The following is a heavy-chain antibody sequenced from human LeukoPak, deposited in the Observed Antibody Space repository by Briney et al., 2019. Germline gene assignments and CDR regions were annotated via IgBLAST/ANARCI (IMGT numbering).Heavy chain of an antibody. CDR1: GGSFSGYY. Sequence: SETLSLTCAVYGGSFSGYYWSWIRQPPGKGLEWIGEINHSGSTNYNPSLKSRVTISVDTSKNQFSLKLSSVTAADTAVYYCAKDLTYRANWFDPWGQGTLVTVSS. CDR3: AKDLTYRANWFDP. D-gene: IGHD4-4*01. J-gene: IGHJ5*02. V-gene: IGHV4-34*01. CDR2: INHSGST.